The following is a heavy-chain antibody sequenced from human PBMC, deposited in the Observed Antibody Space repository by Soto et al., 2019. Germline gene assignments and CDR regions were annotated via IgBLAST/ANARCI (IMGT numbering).Heavy chain of an antibody. CDR3: SRVGWGYDYHYFDY. CDR2: IRGKAYGGTT. V-gene: IGHV3-49*05. J-gene: IGHJ4*02. Sequence: EVQLVESGGGFVKPGRSLRLSCTASGFTFGAYAMSRFRQAPGKGLEWVGFIRGKAYGGTTEYAASVRGRFTISSDDSKSIAYLQMNSLKTEDTAVYYCSRVGWGYDYHYFDYWGQGTPVTVSS. D-gene: IGHD5-12*01. CDR1: GFTFGAYA.